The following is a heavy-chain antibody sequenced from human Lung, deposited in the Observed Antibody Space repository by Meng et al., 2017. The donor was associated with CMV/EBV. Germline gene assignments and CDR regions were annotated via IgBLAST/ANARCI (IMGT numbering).Heavy chain of an antibody. V-gene: IGHV3-30*02. CDR2: IRYDGSNK. CDR3: AKDAGVRPGVPGWDGMDV. CDR1: GFTFSSYG. Sequence: SXAASGFTFSSYGMHWVRQAPGKGLEWVAFIRYDGSNKYYADSVKGRFTISRDNSKNTLYLQMNSLRAEDTAVYYCAKDAGVRPGVPGWDGMDVWXQGTTVTVSS. J-gene: IGHJ6*02. D-gene: IGHD3-10*01.